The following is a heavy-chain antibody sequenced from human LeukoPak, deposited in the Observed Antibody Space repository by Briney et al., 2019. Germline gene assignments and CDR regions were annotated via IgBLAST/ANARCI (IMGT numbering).Heavy chain of an antibody. CDR3: ARDQGYYDILTGHSAAAFDI. Sequence: PGGSLRLSCAASGFTFSSYWRHWVRQAPGKGLVWVSRINSDGSSTSYADSVKGRFTISRDNAKNTLYLQMNSLRAEDTAVYYCARDQGYYDILTGHSAAAFDIWGQGTMVTVSS. CDR2: INSDGSST. V-gene: IGHV3-74*01. D-gene: IGHD3-9*01. CDR1: GFTFSSYW. J-gene: IGHJ3*02.